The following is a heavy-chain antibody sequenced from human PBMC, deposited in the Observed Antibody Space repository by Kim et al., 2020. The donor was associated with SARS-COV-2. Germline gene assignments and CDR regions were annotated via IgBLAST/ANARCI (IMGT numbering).Heavy chain of an antibody. CDR3: ARDRPNWNDFLDY. D-gene: IGHD1-20*01. CDR1: GFTFSSYG. CDR2: IWYDGSNK. Sequence: GSLRLSCAASGFTFSSYGMHWVRQAPVKGLEWVAVIWYDGSNKYYADSVKGRFTISRDNSKNTLYLQMNSLRAEDTAVYYCARDRPNWNDFLDYWGQGTLVTVSS. V-gene: IGHV3-33*01. J-gene: IGHJ4*02.